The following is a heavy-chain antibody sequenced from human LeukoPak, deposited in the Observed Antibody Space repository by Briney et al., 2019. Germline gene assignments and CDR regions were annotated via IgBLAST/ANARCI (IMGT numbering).Heavy chain of an antibody. Sequence: SETLSLTCAVSGYSISSGYYWGWIRQPPGKGLEWIRSIYHSGSTYYNPSLKSRVTISVDTSKNQFSLKLSSVTAADTAVYYCARVAAVAGADYWGQGTLVTVSS. CDR3: ARVAAVAGADY. CDR2: IYHSGST. D-gene: IGHD6-19*01. CDR1: GYSISSGYY. J-gene: IGHJ4*02. V-gene: IGHV4-38-2*01.